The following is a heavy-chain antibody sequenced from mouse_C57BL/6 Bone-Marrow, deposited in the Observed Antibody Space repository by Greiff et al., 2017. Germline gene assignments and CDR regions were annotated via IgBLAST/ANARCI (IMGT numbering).Heavy chain of an antibody. V-gene: IGHV5-12*01. D-gene: IGHD4-1*01. CDR1: GFTFSDYY. Sequence: EVHLVESGGGLVQPGGSLKLSCAASGFTFSDYYMYWVRQTPEKRLEWVAYISNGGGSTYYPDTVKGRFTISRDNAKNTLYLQMSRLKSEDTAMYYCARKANWDRDYFDYWGQGTTLTVSS. CDR3: ARKANWDRDYFDY. CDR2: ISNGGGST. J-gene: IGHJ2*01.